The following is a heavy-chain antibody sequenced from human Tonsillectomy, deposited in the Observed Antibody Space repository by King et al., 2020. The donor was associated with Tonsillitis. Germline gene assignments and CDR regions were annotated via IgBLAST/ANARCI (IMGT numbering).Heavy chain of an antibody. D-gene: IGHD3-9*01. Sequence: VQLQESGPGLVKPSETLSLTCIVSGVSISGNYWSWIRQPAGKGLEWIGRMYSSGNTNYNPSLKSRVTMSAHTSKNQFSLNLSSVTAADTAVYYCARFTTIFYGMDVWGQGTTVTVSS. CDR2: MYSSGNT. J-gene: IGHJ6*02. CDR3: ARFTTIFYGMDV. V-gene: IGHV4-4*07. CDR1: GVSISGNY.